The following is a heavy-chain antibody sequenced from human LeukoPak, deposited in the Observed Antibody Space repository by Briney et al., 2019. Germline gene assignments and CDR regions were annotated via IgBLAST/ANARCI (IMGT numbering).Heavy chain of an antibody. V-gene: IGHV3-21*01. Sequence: GGSLRLSCAASGLTFSTYTMNWVRQAPGKGLKWVSSISHSSTSLYYTDSVKGRFTISRDNAKNSLYLQMNSLRAEDTAVYYCASVIGAWGQGPLDNWGQGTLVTVSS. CDR3: ASVIGAWGQGPLDN. CDR2: ISHSSTSL. D-gene: IGHD7-27*01. J-gene: IGHJ4*02. CDR1: GLTFSTYT.